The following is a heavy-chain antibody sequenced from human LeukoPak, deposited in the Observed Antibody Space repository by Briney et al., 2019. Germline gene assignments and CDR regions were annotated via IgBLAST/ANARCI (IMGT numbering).Heavy chain of an antibody. Sequence: ASVKDSFQASLCTLTEYYMHWVRQAPSQGREWMGWINTNSGGTRSAQKFQGRGTRTSDTSISTAYMELSRLSSDDTAMYYCARGVDSGYPYFDHWGQGTLVTVSS. CDR3: ARGVDSGYPYFDH. V-gene: IGHV1-2*02. CDR1: LCTLTEYY. D-gene: IGHD5-12*01. J-gene: IGHJ4*02. CDR2: INTNSGGT.